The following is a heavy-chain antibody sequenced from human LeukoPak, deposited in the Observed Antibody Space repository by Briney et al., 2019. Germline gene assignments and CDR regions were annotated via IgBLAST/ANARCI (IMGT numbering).Heavy chain of an antibody. CDR1: GGSFSGYY. CDR2: INHSGST. Sequence: SETLSLTCAVYGGSFSGYYWSWIRQPPGKGLEWIREINHSGSTNYNPSLKSRVTISVDTSKNQFSLKLSSVTAADTAVYYCARGMGRWDRRGYSYGPYRGNFDYWGQGTLVTVSS. CDR3: ARGMGRWDRRGYSYGPYRGNFDY. D-gene: IGHD5-18*01. V-gene: IGHV4-34*01. J-gene: IGHJ4*02.